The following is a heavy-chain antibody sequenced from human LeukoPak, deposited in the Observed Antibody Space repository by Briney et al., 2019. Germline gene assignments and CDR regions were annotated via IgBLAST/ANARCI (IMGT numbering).Heavy chain of an antibody. CDR3: ARDAISRGITDY. V-gene: IGHV1-2*02. CDR1: GYSFTGYY. J-gene: IGHJ4*02. D-gene: IGHD3-10*01. Sequence: ASVKVSCKASGYSFTGYYVHWVRQAPGQGLEWMGWIKPDSGGTNFARKFQGRVTMTRDTSISTAYMEVSRLTSDDTAVYYCARDAISRGITDYWGQGTLVTVSS. CDR2: IKPDSGGT.